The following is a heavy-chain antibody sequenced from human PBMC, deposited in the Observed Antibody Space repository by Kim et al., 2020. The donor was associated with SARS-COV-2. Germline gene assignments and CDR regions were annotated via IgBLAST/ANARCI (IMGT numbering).Heavy chain of an antibody. CDR1: GFTFSSYA. J-gene: IGHJ3*02. D-gene: IGHD1-26*01. CDR3: ARDGDGWELRVYDAFDI. Sequence: GGSLRLSCAASGFTFSSYAMHWVRQAPGKGLEWVAVISYDGINKYYADSVKGRFTISRDNSKNTLYLQMNSLITEDTAVYYCARDGDGWELRVYDAFDIWGQGTMVTVSS. V-gene: IGHV3-30*04. CDR2: ISYDGINK.